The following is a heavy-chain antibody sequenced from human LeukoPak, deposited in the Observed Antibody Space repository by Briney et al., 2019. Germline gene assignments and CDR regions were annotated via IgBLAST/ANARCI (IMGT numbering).Heavy chain of an antibody. D-gene: IGHD4-17*01. V-gene: IGHV3-43*02. CDR2: ISGDGGST. J-gene: IGHJ4*02. CDR1: GFTFDDYA. CDR3: AKDITEGYGDQYVQYYFDY. Sequence: PGGSLRLSCAASGFTFDDYAMHWVRQAPGKGLEWVSLISGDGGSTYYADSVKGRFTISRDSSKNSLYLQMNSLRTEDTALYYCAKDITEGYGDQYVQYYFDYWGQGTLVTVSS.